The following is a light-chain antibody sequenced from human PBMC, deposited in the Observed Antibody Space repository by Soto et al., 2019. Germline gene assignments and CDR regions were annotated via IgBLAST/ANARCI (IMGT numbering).Light chain of an antibody. J-gene: IGKJ5*01. Sequence: EIVLTQSPGTLSLSPGERATLSYRASQSVSSSYLAWYQQKLGQAPRILIYGASSRATGIPDRFSGSGSGTDFTLTISRLEPEDFAVYYCQQYGSSPPITFGQGTRLEIK. CDR2: GAS. CDR1: QSVSSSY. V-gene: IGKV3-20*01. CDR3: QQYGSSPPIT.